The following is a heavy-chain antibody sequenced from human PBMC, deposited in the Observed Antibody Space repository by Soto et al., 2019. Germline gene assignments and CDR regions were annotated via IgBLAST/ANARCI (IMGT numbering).Heavy chain of an antibody. CDR2: MNPNSGNT. D-gene: IGHD1-1*01. CDR1: GYTFTSYD. CDR3: ARERTGTTSMEV. J-gene: IGHJ6*02. Sequence: QVQLVQSGAEVKKPGASVKVSCKASGYTFTSYDINWVRQATGQGLEWMGWMNPNSGNTGYAQKFRGRVTMTRNTSISTAYMELSSLRSEVTAVYYCARERTGTTSMEVCGQGTTVTVSS. V-gene: IGHV1-8*01.